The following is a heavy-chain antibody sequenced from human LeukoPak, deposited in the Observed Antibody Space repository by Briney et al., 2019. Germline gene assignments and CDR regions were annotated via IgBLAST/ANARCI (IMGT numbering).Heavy chain of an antibody. CDR3: ARYCSGGSCYVEY. V-gene: IGHV4-39*07. J-gene: IGHJ4*02. Sequence: PSETLSLTCTVSGGSISSSSYYWGWIRQPPGKGLEWIGSIYHSGSTYYNPSLKSRVTISVDTSKNQFSLKLSSVTAADTAVYYCARYCSGGSCYVEYWGQGTLVTVSS. CDR1: GGSISSSSYY. CDR2: IYHSGST. D-gene: IGHD2-15*01.